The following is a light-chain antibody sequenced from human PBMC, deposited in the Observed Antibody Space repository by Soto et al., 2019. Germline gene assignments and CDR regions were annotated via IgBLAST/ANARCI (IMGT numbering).Light chain of an antibody. J-gene: IGKJ1*01. CDR3: HQYTSPPWT. Sequence: DIQMTQSPSTLSASVGDRVTITCRASQSISIWLAWYQQKPGKAPKLLIYKASSLESGVPSRFSGSGSGTEFPLTISSMQPDDFAAYYCHQYTSPPWTFGQRTKVEIK. CDR1: QSISIW. V-gene: IGKV1-5*03. CDR2: KAS.